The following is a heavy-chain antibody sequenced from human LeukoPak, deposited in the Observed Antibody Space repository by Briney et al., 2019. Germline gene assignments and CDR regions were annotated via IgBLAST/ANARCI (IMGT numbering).Heavy chain of an antibody. D-gene: IGHD3-10*01. J-gene: IGHJ4*02. CDR2: ICGSGGST. CDR1: GFTFSSYA. Sequence: GGSLRLSCAASGFTFSSYAMSWVRQAPGKGLEWVSAICGSGGSTYYADSVRGRFTISSDNSKNTLYLQMNSLRAEDTAVYYCAKYPEGSGSYYWVYFDYWGQGTLVTVSS. CDR3: AKYPEGSGSYYWVYFDY. V-gene: IGHV3-23*01.